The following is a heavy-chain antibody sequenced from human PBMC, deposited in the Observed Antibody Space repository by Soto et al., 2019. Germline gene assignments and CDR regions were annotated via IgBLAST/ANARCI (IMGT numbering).Heavy chain of an antibody. J-gene: IGHJ3*02. CDR2: ISGSGGTT. V-gene: IGHV3-23*01. CDR3: AIEKVGAASVHVFDI. Sequence: PGESLKISCAASGFTFSNAWMSWVRQAPGKGLEWVSAISGSGGTTYYADSVKGRFTISRDNDKNALYLQMNNLRAEDTALYYCAIEKVGAASVHVFDIWGQGTMVTV. CDR1: GFTFSNAW. D-gene: IGHD1-26*01.